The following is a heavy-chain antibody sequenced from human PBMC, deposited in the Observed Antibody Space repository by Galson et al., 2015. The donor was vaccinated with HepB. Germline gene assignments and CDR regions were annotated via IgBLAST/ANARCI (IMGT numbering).Heavy chain of an antibody. V-gene: IGHV1-69*06. Sequence: SVKVSCKASGGTFSSYAISWVRQAPGQGLEWMGGIIPIFGTANYAQKFQGRVTITADKSTSTAYMELSSLRSEDTAVYYCARRVPGGDAFDIWGQGTMVTVSS. CDR3: ARRVPGGDAFDI. J-gene: IGHJ3*02. D-gene: IGHD1-1*01. CDR2: IIPIFGTA. CDR1: GGTFSSYA.